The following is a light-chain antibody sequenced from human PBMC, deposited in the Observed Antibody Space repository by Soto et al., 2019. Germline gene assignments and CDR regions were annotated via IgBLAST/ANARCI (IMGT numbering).Light chain of an antibody. V-gene: IGKV4-1*01. Sequence: DIVMTQSPDSLAVSLGERATINCKSSQSILYSSNNKNFLAWYQQKPGQPPKLLIYWASTRESGVPDRFSGSGSGTDFTLTISSLQAEDVATYYCHQYYTTPHTFGQGTRVEI. CDR3: HQYYTTPHT. CDR2: WAS. CDR1: QSILYSSNNKNF. J-gene: IGKJ1*01.